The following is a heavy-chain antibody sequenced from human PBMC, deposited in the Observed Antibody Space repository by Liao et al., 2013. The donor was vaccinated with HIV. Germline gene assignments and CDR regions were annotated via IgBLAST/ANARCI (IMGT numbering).Heavy chain of an antibody. V-gene: IGHV4-39*07. CDR2: IYYSGST. D-gene: IGHD3-22*01. Sequence: QLQLQESGPGLVRPSETLSLTCTVSGGSISSSSHWGWIRQSPGKGLEWIGNIYYSGSTYLNASLKSRLTMSVDTSKNQFSLRLTSVTAADTAVYFCARDSDSSGRFDPWGQGTRGHRLL. J-gene: IGHJ5*02. CDR3: ARDSDSSGRFDP. CDR1: GGSISSSSH.